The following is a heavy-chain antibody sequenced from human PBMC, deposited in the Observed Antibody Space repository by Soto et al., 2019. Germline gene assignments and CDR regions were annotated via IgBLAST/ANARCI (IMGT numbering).Heavy chain of an antibody. J-gene: IGHJ4*01. CDR2: LYLGGAP. D-gene: IGHD3-10*01. Sequence: QVQIQESGPGLVTPSDTLSLTCTVSDASITNFFWNWVRQPAGGPLEWIGRLYLGGAPTYNPSLRSRLFISADTSKYQVSLKLTSVTAADTAVYYCAADSGRGGRAFDHWGHGALATVSS. V-gene: IGHV4-4*07. CDR3: AADSGRGGRAFDH. CDR1: DASITNFF.